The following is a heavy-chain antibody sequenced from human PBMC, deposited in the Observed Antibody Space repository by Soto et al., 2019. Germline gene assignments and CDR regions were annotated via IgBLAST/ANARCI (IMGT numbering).Heavy chain of an antibody. Sequence: PSETLSLTCTVSGSSISSGGYYWSWIRQHPGKGLEWIGYIYYSGSTYYNPSLKSRVTISVDTSKNQFSLKLSSVTAADTAVYYCARALLRENWFDPWGQGTLVTVSS. CDR3: ARALLRENWFDP. CDR2: IYYSGST. J-gene: IGHJ5*02. V-gene: IGHV4-31*03. D-gene: IGHD3-3*01. CDR1: GSSISSGGYY.